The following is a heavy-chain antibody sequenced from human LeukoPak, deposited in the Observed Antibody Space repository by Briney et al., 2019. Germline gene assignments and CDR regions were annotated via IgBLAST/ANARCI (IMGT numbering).Heavy chain of an antibody. D-gene: IGHD1-26*01. Sequence: SETLSLTCAVSGYSISSGYYWGWIRQPPGKGLEWIGSIYHSGSTYYNPSLKSRVTISVDTSKNQFSLKLSSVTAADTAVYYCAGNSGSYFMSFDYWGQGTWSPSPQ. J-gene: IGHJ4*02. CDR3: AGNSGSYFMSFDY. V-gene: IGHV4-38-2*01. CDR1: GYSISSGYY. CDR2: IYHSGST.